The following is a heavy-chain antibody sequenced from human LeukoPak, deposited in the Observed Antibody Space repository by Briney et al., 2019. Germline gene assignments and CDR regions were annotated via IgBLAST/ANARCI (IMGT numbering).Heavy chain of an antibody. Sequence: ASVKVSCKVSGYTLTELSMHWVRQAPGKGIEWMGGFDPEDGETIYAQKFQGRVTMTEDTSTDTAYMELSSLRSEDTAVYYCATGAPLYSSGWYDLDYWGQGTLVTVSS. D-gene: IGHD6-19*01. J-gene: IGHJ4*02. V-gene: IGHV1-24*01. CDR2: FDPEDGET. CDR3: ATGAPLYSSGWYDLDY. CDR1: GYTLTELS.